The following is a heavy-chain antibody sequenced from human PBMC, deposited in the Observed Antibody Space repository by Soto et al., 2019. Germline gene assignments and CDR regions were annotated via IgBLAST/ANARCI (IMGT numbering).Heavy chain of an antibody. Sequence: GGSLRLSXAASGFTFSSYSMNWVRQAPGKGLEWVSSISSSSSYIYYADSVKGRFTISRDNAKNSLYLQMNSLRAEDTAVYYCARTMIETIDAFDIWGQGTMVTVSS. CDR3: ARTMIETIDAFDI. V-gene: IGHV3-21*01. D-gene: IGHD3-22*01. J-gene: IGHJ3*02. CDR2: ISSSSSYI. CDR1: GFTFSSYS.